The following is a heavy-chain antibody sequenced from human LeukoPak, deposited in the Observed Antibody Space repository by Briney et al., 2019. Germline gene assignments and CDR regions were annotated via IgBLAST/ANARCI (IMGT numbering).Heavy chain of an antibody. CDR2: RSYDGDNK. CDR1: GFAFGSYA. CDR3: ARGDYSSSWYVDY. J-gene: IGHJ4*02. D-gene: IGHD6-13*01. V-gene: IGHV3-30*04. Sequence: AGGSLRLSCAASGFAFGSYAMHWVRQAPGKGLEWVAVRSYDGDNKYYADSVKGRFTISRDNSKNTLYLQMNSLRAEDTAVYYCARGDYSSSWYVDYWGQGTLVTVSS.